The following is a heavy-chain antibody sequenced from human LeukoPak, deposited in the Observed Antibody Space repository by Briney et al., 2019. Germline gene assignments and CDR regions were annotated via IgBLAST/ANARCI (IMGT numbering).Heavy chain of an antibody. CDR3: AKDLGRGSSSYYYYYGMDV. D-gene: IGHD1-26*01. Sequence: GGSLRLSCAASGFTFSSYGMHWVRQAPGKGLEWVAVISYDGSNKYYADSVKGRFTISRDNSENTLYLQMNSLRAEDTAVYYCAKDLGRGSSSYYYYYGMDVWGQGTTVTVSS. J-gene: IGHJ6*02. V-gene: IGHV3-30*18. CDR1: GFTFSSYG. CDR2: ISYDGSNK.